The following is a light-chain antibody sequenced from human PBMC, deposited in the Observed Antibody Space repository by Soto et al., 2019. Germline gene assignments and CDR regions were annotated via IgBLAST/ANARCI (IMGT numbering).Light chain of an antibody. Sequence: QSVLTQPPSASGTPGQRVTISCSGSSSNIGSNTVNWYQQLPGTAPKLLIDSNNHRPSGVPDRFSGSKSGTSASLAISGLQSEDEADYYCAAWDDSLNGYVFGTGTKLTVL. J-gene: IGLJ1*01. V-gene: IGLV1-44*01. CDR2: SNN. CDR3: AAWDDSLNGYV. CDR1: SSNIGSNT.